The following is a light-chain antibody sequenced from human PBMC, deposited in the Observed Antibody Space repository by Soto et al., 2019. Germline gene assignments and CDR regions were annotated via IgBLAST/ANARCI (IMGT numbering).Light chain of an antibody. CDR3: QQYNNWPWT. CDR1: QSVSSN. CDR2: GAS. J-gene: IGKJ1*01. Sequence: EIVMTQSPATLSVSPGERAALSCRASQSVSSNFAWYQQKPGQAPRLLISGASTRAADIPARFSGSGSGTEFTLTISSLQSEDFAIYYCQQYNNWPWTFSQGTKVEIK. V-gene: IGKV3-15*01.